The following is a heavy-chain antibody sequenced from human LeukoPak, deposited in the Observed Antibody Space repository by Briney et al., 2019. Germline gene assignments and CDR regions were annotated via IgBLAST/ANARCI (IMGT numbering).Heavy chain of an antibody. CDR1: GFTFSSYS. D-gene: IGHD5-18*01. Sequence: GGSLRLSCAASGFTFSSYSMNWVRQAPGKGLEWVSSISSSSSYIYYADSVKGRFTISRDNAKNSLYLQMNSLRAEDTAVYYCARDGGQLWLFGYWGQGTLVTVSS. CDR2: ISSSSSYI. J-gene: IGHJ4*02. V-gene: IGHV3-21*01. CDR3: ARDGGQLWLFGY.